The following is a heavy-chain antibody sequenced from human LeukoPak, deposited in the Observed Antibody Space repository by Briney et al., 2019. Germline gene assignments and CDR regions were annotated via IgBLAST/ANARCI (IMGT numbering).Heavy chain of an antibody. J-gene: IGHJ3*02. Sequence: KPSETLSLTCAVYGGSFSGYCWSWIRQPPGKGLEWIGNIFYSGSTYYSPSVKSRVTISLDTSRNQFSLKLNSVTAADTAVYYCAKSNGYGLVDIWGQGTMVTVSS. CDR3: AKSNGYGLVDI. CDR2: IFYSGST. D-gene: IGHD3-10*01. V-gene: IGHV4-34*12. CDR1: GGSFSGYC.